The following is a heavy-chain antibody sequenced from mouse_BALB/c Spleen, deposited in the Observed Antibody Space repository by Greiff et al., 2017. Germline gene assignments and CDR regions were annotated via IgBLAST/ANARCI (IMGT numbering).Heavy chain of an antibody. V-gene: IGHV1S56*01. CDR3: ARIYYYGSSTYYYAMDY. Sequence: VKLVESGPELVKPGASVRISCKASGYTFTSYYIHWVKQRPGQGLEWIGWIYPGNVNTKYNEKFKGKATLTADKSSSTAYMQLSSLTSEDSAVYFCARIYYYGSSTYYYAMDYWGQGTSVTVSS. J-gene: IGHJ4*01. D-gene: IGHD1-1*01. CDR1: GYTFTSYY. CDR2: IYPGNVNT.